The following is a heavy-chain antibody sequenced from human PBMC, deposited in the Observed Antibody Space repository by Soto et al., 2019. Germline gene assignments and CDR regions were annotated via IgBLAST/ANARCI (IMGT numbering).Heavy chain of an antibody. CDR2: IYYSGST. Sequence: SETLSLTGTVSGGSISSSSYYWGWIRQPPGKGLEWIGSIYYSGSTYYNPFLKSRVTISVDTSKNQFSLKLSSVTAADTAAYYCARRNAAGPSFDYWGQGTLVTVSS. V-gene: IGHV4-39*01. J-gene: IGHJ4*02. D-gene: IGHD6-13*01. CDR3: ARRNAAGPSFDY. CDR1: GGSISSSSYY.